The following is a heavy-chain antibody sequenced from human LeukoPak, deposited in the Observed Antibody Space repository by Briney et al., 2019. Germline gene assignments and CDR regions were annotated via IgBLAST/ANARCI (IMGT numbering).Heavy chain of an antibody. J-gene: IGHJ5*02. D-gene: IGHD6-19*01. CDR3: ARDSSGWYHWFDP. CDR2: IYTSGST. Sequence: SQILSLTCTVSGSSISSGSYYWSWIRQPAGKGLEWIGRIYTSGSTNYNPSLKSRVTISVDTSKNQFSLKLSSVTAADTAVYYCARDSSGWYHWFDPWGQGTLVTVSS. V-gene: IGHV4-61*02. CDR1: GSSISSGSYY.